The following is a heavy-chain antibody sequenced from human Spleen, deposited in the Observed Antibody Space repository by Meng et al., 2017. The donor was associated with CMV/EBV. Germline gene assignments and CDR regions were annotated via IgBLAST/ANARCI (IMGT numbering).Heavy chain of an antibody. CDR2: IDNRGST. CDR1: GGSFSGYH. CDR3: ARGRATSGWTFDL. J-gene: IGHJ2*01. D-gene: IGHD6-25*01. V-gene: IGHV4-34*01. Sequence: TCAVDGGSFSGYHWSWIRQPPGKGLEWLGEIDNRGSTNYNPSLKSRVTISLETSKNQLSLKLNSDIDADTAVYYCARGRATSGWTFDLWGHGTLVTVSS.